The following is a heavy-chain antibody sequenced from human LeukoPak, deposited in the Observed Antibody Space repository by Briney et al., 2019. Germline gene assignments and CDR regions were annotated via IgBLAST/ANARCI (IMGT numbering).Heavy chain of an antibody. CDR3: ARQAPHSSGWYYFDY. V-gene: IGHV1-18*01. J-gene: IGHJ4*02. CDR2: ISAYNGNT. D-gene: IGHD3-22*01. Sequence: ASVKVSCKASGYTFTSYGISWVRQAPGQGLEWMGWISAYNGNTNYVQKLQGRVTMTTDTSTSTAYMELRSLRSDDTAVYYCARQAPHSSGWYYFDYWGQGTLVTVSS. CDR1: GYTFTSYG.